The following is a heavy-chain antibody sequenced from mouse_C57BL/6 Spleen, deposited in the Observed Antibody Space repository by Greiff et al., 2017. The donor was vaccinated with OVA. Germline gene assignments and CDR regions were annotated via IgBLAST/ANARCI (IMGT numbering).Heavy chain of an antibody. CDR1: GYTFTGYW. J-gene: IGHJ4*01. CDR2: ILPGSGST. D-gene: IGHD1-1*01. V-gene: IGHV1-9*01. CDR3: ARYYCSHYYAMDY. Sequence: QVQLQQSGAELMKPGASVKLSCKATGYTFTGYWIEWVKQRPGHGLEWIGEILPGSGSTNYNEKFTGKATFTAAQSSNPAYMQLSILTTEDSAIYYCARYYCSHYYAMDYWGQGTSVTVSS.